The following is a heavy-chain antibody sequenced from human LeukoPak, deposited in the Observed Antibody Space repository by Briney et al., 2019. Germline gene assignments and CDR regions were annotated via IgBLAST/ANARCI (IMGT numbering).Heavy chain of an antibody. D-gene: IGHD6-13*01. Sequence: SETLSLTCAVYGGSFSGYYWSWIRQPPGKGLEWIGYIYYSGSTNYNPSLKSRVTISVDTSKNQFSLKLSSVTAADTAVYYCARAAAGIGNWFDPWGQGTLVTVSS. V-gene: IGHV4-59*01. CDR1: GGSFSGYY. J-gene: IGHJ5*02. CDR3: ARAAAGIGNWFDP. CDR2: IYYSGST.